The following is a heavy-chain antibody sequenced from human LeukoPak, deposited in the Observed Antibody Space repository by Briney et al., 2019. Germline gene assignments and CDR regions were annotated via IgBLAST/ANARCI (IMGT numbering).Heavy chain of an antibody. CDR2: INPSGGST. D-gene: IGHD1-26*01. V-gene: IGHV1-46*01. Sequence: ASVKVSCKASGYTFTSYYMHWARQAPGQGLEWMGIINPSGGSTSYAQKFQGRVTMTRDTSTSTVYMELSSLRSDDTAVYYCARDMGATKKYFQHWGQGTLVTVSS. CDR3: ARDMGATKKYFQH. CDR1: GYTFTSYY. J-gene: IGHJ1*01.